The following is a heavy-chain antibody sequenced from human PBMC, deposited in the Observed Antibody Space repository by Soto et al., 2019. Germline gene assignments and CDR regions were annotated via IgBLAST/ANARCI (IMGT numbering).Heavy chain of an antibody. CDR3: ARDKSPYYYYGMDV. CDR2: ISAYNGNT. J-gene: IGHJ6*02. V-gene: IGHV1-18*01. Sequence: ASVTVSCKASGYTFTSYGISWVRQAPGQGLEWMGWISAYNGNTNYAQKLQGRVTMTTDTSTSTAYMELRSLRSDDTAVYYCARDKSPYYYYGMDVWGQGTTVTVSS. CDR1: GYTFTSYG.